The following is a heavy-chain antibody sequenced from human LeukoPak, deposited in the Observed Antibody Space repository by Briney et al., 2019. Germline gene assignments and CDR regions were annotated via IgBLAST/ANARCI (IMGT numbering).Heavy chain of an antibody. CDR2: INPSGGST. Sequence: ASVKVSCKASGYTFTGYYMHWVRQAPGQGLEWMGIINPSGGSTSYAQKFQGRVTMTRDMSTSTVYMELSSLRSEDTAVYYCARALSDYYDSSGYFLDYWGQGTLVTVSS. V-gene: IGHV1-46*01. CDR3: ARALSDYYDSSGYFLDY. D-gene: IGHD3-22*01. CDR1: GYTFTGYY. J-gene: IGHJ4*02.